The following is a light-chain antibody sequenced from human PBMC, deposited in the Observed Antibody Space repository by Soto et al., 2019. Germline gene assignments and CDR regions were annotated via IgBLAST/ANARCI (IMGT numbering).Light chain of an antibody. V-gene: IGKV1-9*01. CDR2: GAS. J-gene: IGKJ3*01. Sequence: IQLTQSPSSLSASVGDRVTITCRASQGISSYLAWYQQKPGRAPKLLISGASTLQSGVPSRFSGSGSDTDFTLTISSLQPEDFATYFCQQFSTFPRTLGPGTKVDIK. CDR1: QGISSY. CDR3: QQFSTFPRT.